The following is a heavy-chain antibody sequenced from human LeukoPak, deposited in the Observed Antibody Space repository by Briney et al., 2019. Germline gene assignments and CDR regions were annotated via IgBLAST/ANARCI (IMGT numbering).Heavy chain of an antibody. D-gene: IGHD1-26*01. CDR3: ASSLSGSYEQH. V-gene: IGHV1-8*01. Sequence: GASVKVSCKASGYTFTSYDINWVRQATGQGLEWMGWMNPNSGNTGYAQMFQGRVTMTRNTSISTAYMELSSLRSEDTAVYYCASSLSGSYEQHWGQGTLVTVSS. CDR1: GYTFTSYD. J-gene: IGHJ1*01. CDR2: MNPNSGNT.